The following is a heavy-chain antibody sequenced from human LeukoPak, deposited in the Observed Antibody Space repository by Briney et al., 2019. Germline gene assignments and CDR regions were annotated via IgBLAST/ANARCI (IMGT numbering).Heavy chain of an antibody. CDR3: ARDRGQWELLTNWFDP. D-gene: IGHD1-26*01. CDR1: GYTFTSYY. CDR2: INPSGGST. J-gene: IGHJ5*02. V-gene: IGHV1-46*01. Sequence: GASVKVSCKASGYTFTSYYMHWVRQAPGQGLEWMGIINPSGGSTSYAQKFQGRVTMTRDMSTSTAYMELSSLRSEDTAVYYCARDRGQWELLTNWFDPWGQGTLVTVSS.